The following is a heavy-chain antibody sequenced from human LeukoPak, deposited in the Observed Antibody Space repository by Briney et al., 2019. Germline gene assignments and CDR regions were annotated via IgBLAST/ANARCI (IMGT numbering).Heavy chain of an antibody. CDR3: ARGRPSDY. CDR1: GGSISSYY. CDR2: IYYSGST. V-gene: IGHV4-59*01. Sequence: SETLSLTCTVSGGSISSYYWSWIRQPPGKGLERIGYIYYSGSTNYNPSLKSRVTISVDTSKNQFSLKLSSVTAADTAVYYCARGRPSDYWGQGTLVTVSS. J-gene: IGHJ4*02.